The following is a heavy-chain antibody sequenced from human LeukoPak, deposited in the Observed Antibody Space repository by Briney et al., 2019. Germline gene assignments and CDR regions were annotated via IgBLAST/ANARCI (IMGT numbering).Heavy chain of an antibody. CDR1: GFTFSSYA. D-gene: IGHD3-16*01. CDR3: AKILGGGPASVDY. J-gene: IGHJ4*02. Sequence: QSGGSLRLSCAASGFTFSSYAMSWVRQAPGKGLEWVPAISGSGGSTYYADSVKGRFTISRDNSKNTLYLQMNSLRAEDTAVYYCAKILGGGPASVDYWGQGTLVTVSS. CDR2: ISGSGGST. V-gene: IGHV3-23*01.